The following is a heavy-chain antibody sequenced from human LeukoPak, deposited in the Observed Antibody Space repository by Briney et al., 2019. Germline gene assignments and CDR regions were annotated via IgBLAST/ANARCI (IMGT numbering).Heavy chain of an antibody. D-gene: IGHD2-15*01. CDR2: IYYSGTT. J-gene: IGHJ1*01. CDR3: ATRYCSGGNCYAGDFQH. CDR1: GGSISSGGYS. V-gene: IGHV4-30-2*05. Sequence: SETLSLTCAVSGGSISSGGYSWSWIRQPPGKGLEWIGYIYYSGTTYYNPSLKSRVTISVDTSKSQFSLKLSSVTAADTAVYYCATRYCSGGNCYAGDFQHWGQGTLVTVSS.